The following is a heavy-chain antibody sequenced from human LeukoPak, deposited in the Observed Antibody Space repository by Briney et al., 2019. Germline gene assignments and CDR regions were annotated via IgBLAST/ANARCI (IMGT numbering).Heavy chain of an antibody. CDR1: GFTFSNAR. CDR2: IRSKADGGTT. V-gene: IGHV3-15*01. Sequence: GGSLRLSCAASGFTFSNARMSWVRQAPGKGLEWVGRIRSKADGGTTDYAAPVKGRITISRDDSKSTLYLQMNSLKTEDTAVYYCTSAGSGSWVDYWGQGTLVTVSS. D-gene: IGHD3-10*01. CDR3: TSAGSGSWVDY. J-gene: IGHJ4*02.